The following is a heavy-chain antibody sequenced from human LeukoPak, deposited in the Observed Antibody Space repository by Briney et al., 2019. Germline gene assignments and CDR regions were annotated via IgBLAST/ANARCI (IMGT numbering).Heavy chain of an antibody. J-gene: IGHJ4*02. Sequence: PGGSLRLSCAASGFTFSSYWMHWVRQAPGKGLVWVSRINSDGSSTSYADSVKGRFTISRDNAKNSLYLQMNSLRAEDTALYYCAKDLGGAIAAVGTFDYWGQGTLVTVSS. CDR1: GFTFSSYW. V-gene: IGHV3-74*01. CDR3: AKDLGGAIAAVGTFDY. D-gene: IGHD6-13*01. CDR2: INSDGSST.